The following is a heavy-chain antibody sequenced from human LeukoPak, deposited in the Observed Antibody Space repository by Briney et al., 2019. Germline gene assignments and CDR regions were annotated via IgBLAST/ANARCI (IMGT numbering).Heavy chain of an antibody. D-gene: IGHD2/OR15-2a*01. CDR3: AGHHPRNTVDF. V-gene: IGHV4-59*08. Sequence: SETLSLTCTVSGGSISSYHWSWIRQPPGKGLEWIGYIHYSGSTIYNPSLKSRVTISVDTSKNQLSLKLSSVTAADTAVYYCAGHHPRNTVDFWGQGTLVTVSS. J-gene: IGHJ4*02. CDR1: GGSISSYH. CDR2: IHYSGST.